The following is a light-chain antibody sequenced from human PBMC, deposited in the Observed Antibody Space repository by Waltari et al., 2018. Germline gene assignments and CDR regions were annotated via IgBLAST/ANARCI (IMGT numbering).Light chain of an antibody. Sequence: QSALTQPASVSGSPGQSITISCTGTTSDVGVYNYVSWYQQHPGKAPKLMIYDVSNRPSGVSKRFSGSKSGNTASLTISGLQAEDEADYYCSSFTSSSTWVFGGGTKLTVL. V-gene: IGLV2-14*01. CDR2: DVS. CDR3: SSFTSSSTWV. J-gene: IGLJ3*02. CDR1: TSDVGVYNY.